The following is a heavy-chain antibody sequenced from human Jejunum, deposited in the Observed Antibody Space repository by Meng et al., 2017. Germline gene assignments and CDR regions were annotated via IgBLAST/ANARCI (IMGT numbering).Heavy chain of an antibody. CDR2: ISRGGSRI. Sequence: GESLKISCAGSGFTLSTYAMTWVRQAPGKGLEWVSVISRGGSRISYADSVKGRFTISRDNSKNTLYLQMSGLRAEDTAVYYCANSLGYSGYWGDQYYGMDVWGQGTTVTVSS. V-gene: IGHV3-23*03. D-gene: IGHD3-22*01. CDR1: GFTLSTYA. J-gene: IGHJ6*02. CDR3: ANSLGYSGYWGDQYYGMDV.